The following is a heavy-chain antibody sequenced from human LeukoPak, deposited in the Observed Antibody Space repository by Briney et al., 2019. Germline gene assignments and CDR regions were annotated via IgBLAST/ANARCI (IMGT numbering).Heavy chain of an antibody. CDR2: IKQDGSEK. J-gene: IGHJ6*02. D-gene: IGHD1-20*01. V-gene: IGHV3-7*01. Sequence: GGSLRLSCAASGFTFSSYWMSWVRQAPGKGLEWMANIKQDGSEKYYVDSVKGRFTISRDNAKNSLYLQMNSLRAEDTAVYYCARARNWNYYYYGMDVWGQGTTVTVSS. CDR3: ARARNWNYYYYGMDV. CDR1: GFTFSSYW.